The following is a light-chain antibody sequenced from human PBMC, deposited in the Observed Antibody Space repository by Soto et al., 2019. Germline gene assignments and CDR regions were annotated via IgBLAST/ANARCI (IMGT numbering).Light chain of an antibody. CDR3: QQSWT. V-gene: IGKV1-5*03. CDR1: QSLSSW. CDR2: KAS. Sequence: DIQMTQSPSTLSASVGDRVTITCRASQSLSSWLAWYQQKPGKAPKLLIYKASSLESGVPSRFSGSGSGTEFTLTISSLQPDDFATYYCQQSWTFGQGTKVDIK. J-gene: IGKJ1*01.